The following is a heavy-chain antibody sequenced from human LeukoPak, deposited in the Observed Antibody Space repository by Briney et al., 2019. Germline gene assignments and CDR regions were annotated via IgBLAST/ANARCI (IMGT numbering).Heavy chain of an antibody. D-gene: IGHD6-19*01. CDR3: ARDKAVAGLRLDY. J-gene: IGHJ4*02. CDR2: INSDGSST. V-gene: IGHV3-74*01. CDR1: GFTFSSYW. Sequence: GGSLGLSCAASGFTFSSYWMHWVRQAPGKGLVRVSRINSDGSSTSYADSVKGRFTISRDNAKNTLYLQMNSLRAEDTAVYYCARDKAVAGLRLDYWGQGTLVTVSS.